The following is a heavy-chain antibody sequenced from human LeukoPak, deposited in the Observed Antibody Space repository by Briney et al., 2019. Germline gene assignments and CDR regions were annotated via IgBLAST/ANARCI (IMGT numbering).Heavy chain of an antibody. D-gene: IGHD2-8*01. V-gene: IGHV1-46*01. Sequence: ASVKVSCKASGYTFTSYYMHWVRQAPGQGLEWMGIINPSGGSTSYAQKFQGRVTMTRDTSTSTVYMELSSLRSEDTAVYYCARDLRFALVGMVYPDYWGQGTLVTVSS. CDR1: GYTFTSYY. CDR3: ARDLRFALVGMVYPDY. J-gene: IGHJ4*02. CDR2: INPSGGST.